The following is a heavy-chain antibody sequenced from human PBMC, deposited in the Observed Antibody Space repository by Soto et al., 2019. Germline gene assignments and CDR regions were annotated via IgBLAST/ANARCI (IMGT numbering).Heavy chain of an antibody. CDR3: ARQRVVTKNYYYYYYMDV. CDR1: GGSISSYY. D-gene: IGHD3-22*01. J-gene: IGHJ6*03. V-gene: IGHV4-59*08. CDR2: IYYSGST. Sequence: QVQLQESGPGLVKPSETLSLTCTVSGGSISSYYWSWIRQPPGKGLEWLGYIYYSGSTNYNPSLKSRVTISVDTSKNQFSLKLSSVTAADTAVYYCARQRVVTKNYYYYYYMDVWGKGTTVTVSS.